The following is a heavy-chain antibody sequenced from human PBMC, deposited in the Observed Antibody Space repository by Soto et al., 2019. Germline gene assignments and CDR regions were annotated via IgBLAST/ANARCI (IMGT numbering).Heavy chain of an antibody. V-gene: IGHV4-59*07. J-gene: IGHJ4*02. D-gene: IGHD3-16*01. Sequence: QVQLQESGPGLVKPSDSLSLTCTVSGGSINSDYWSWIRQPPRKGLEWIGRISYTGSTNYNPSLKRRVTISPDTSKTQFSLKLSSVTAADTAVYYCARGADGDYFDSWGQGTLVTVSS. CDR2: ISYTGST. CDR3: ARGADGDYFDS. CDR1: GGSINSDY.